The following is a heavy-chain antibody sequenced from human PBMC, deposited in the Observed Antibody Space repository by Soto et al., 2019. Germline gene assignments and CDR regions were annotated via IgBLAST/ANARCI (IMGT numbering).Heavy chain of an antibody. CDR2: IRGFSPYT. D-gene: IGHD3-10*01. CDR1: GFTFRTYT. V-gene: IGHV3-21*01. CDR3: ARDRGYDAHDYYYNAMDV. Sequence: GGSLRLSCISSGFTFRTYTMNWVRQAPGKGLEWVSGIRGFSPYTFYAESVEGRFTISRDNAKNSLYLQMNSLRAEDTAVYYCARDRGYDAHDYYYNAMDVWGQGTTVTVSS. J-gene: IGHJ6*02.